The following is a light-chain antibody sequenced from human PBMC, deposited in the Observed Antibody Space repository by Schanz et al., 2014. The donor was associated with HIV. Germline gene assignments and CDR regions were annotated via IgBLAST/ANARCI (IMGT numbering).Light chain of an antibody. V-gene: IGKV3-15*01. J-gene: IGKJ5*01. CDR3: QQYNDWPPIT. CDR1: QSVSSY. CDR2: GAS. Sequence: IVLTQSPGTLSLSPGERATLSCRASQSVSSYLAWYQQKPGQAPRLLIYGASTRVTGIPARFSGSGSGTEFTLTISSLQSEDFAVYYCQQYNDWPPITFGQGTRLEIK.